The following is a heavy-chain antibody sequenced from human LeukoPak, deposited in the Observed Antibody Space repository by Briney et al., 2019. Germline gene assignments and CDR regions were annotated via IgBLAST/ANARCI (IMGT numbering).Heavy chain of an antibody. Sequence: PSETLSLTCAVSGYSISSGYYWGWIRQPPGKGLEWIGSIYHSGSIYYNPSLKSRVTMSVDTSKNQFSLKLSSVTAADTAVYYCARRSGWWFDPWGQGTLVTVSS. CDR2: IYHSGSI. CDR3: ARRSGWWFDP. V-gene: IGHV4-38-2*01. D-gene: IGHD2-15*01. CDR1: GYSISSGYY. J-gene: IGHJ5*02.